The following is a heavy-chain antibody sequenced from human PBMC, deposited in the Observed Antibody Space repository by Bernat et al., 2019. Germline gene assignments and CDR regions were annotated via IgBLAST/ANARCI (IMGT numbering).Heavy chain of an antibody. D-gene: IGHD2/OR15-2a*01. CDR3: ARGRLKLYPYYYYNGMDV. CDR1: GVSLSGYW. Sequence: QVQLQQWGAGLLKPSETLSLTCAVSGVSLSGYWWTWIRQPPGKGLEWIGEINHSGNTNYNPSLKSRVTISTDTSKNQFSLKLSSVTAADTAVYYCARGRLKLYPYYYYNGMDVWGQGTTVTVSS. J-gene: IGHJ6*02. V-gene: IGHV4-34*01. CDR2: INHSGNT.